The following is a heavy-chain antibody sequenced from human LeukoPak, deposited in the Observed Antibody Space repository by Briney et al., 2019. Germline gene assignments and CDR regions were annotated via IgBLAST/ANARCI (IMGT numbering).Heavy chain of an antibody. J-gene: IGHJ6*02. CDR2: MNPNSGNT. Sequence: ASVKVSCKASGYTFTGYYMHWVRQATGQGLEWMGWMNPNSGNTGYAQKFQGRVTMTRNTSISTAYMELSSLRSEDTAVYYCARGNRRYKARGSYYYGMDVWGQGTTVTVSS. CDR1: GYTFTGYY. V-gene: IGHV1-8*02. D-gene: IGHD3-9*01. CDR3: ARGNRRYKARGSYYYGMDV.